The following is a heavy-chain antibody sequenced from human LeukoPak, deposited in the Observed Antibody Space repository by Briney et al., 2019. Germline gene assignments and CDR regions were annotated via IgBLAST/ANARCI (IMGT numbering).Heavy chain of an antibody. J-gene: IGHJ4*02. CDR3: ARAGYDSSGYYYGFDY. CDR2: IYYSGST. D-gene: IGHD3-22*01. CDR1: GGSISSHY. V-gene: IGHV4-59*11. Sequence: SETLSLTCTVSGGSISSHYWSWIRQPPGKGLEWIGYIYYSGSTNYNPSLKSRGTVSVDTSKNQFSLKLSSVTAADTAVYYCARAGYDSSGYYYGFDYWGQGTLVTVSS.